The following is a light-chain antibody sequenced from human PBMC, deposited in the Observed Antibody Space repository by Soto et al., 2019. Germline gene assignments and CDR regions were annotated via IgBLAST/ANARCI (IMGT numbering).Light chain of an antibody. V-gene: IGLV2-14*03. CDR3: CSYTTSSTYV. CDR1: FSDVGPHDY. J-gene: IGLJ1*01. Sequence: SVLTQPASVSGSPGQSITISCTGSFSDVGPHDYVSWYQQHPGKAPKLVIYDVTNRPSGVSSRFSGSKSGNTASLTISGLQAEDEADYYCCSYTTSSTYVFGTGTKVTVL. CDR2: DVT.